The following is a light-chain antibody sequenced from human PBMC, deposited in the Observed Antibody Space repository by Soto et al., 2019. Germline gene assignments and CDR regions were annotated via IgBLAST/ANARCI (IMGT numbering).Light chain of an antibody. V-gene: IGKV1-9*01. Sequence: DIQLTQSPSFLSASVGDTVTITCRASQAISTSLAWYQQKPAMAPKLLIYAASTLHSGVPSRFSGGGSETEFTLTIRGLQPEDFATYSCQQVNGYPFTFGGGTKV. J-gene: IGKJ4*01. CDR1: QAISTS. CDR2: AAS. CDR3: QQVNGYPFT.